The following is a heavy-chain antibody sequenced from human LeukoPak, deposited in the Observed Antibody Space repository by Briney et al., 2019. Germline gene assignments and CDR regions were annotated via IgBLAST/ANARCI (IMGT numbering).Heavy chain of an antibody. CDR1: GFTFSSYS. CDR2: ISSSSSYI. D-gene: IGHD1-26*01. V-gene: IGHV3-21*01. Sequence: PGGSLRLSCAASGFTFSSYSMNWVRQAPGKGLEWVSSISSSSSYIYYADSVRGRFTISRDNAKNSLYLQMNSLRAEDTAVYYCARGKPPGGVGATDWGQGTLVTVSS. CDR3: ARGKPPGGVGATD. J-gene: IGHJ4*02.